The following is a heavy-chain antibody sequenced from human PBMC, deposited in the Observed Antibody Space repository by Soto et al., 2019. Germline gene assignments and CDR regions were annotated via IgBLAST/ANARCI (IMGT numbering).Heavy chain of an antibody. CDR2: INHSGST. CDR3: ARRGDCSGGSCQLDY. CDR1: GGSFSGYY. D-gene: IGHD2-15*01. J-gene: IGHJ4*02. V-gene: IGHV4-34*01. Sequence: QVQLQQWGAGLLKPSETLSLTCAVYGGSFSGYYWSWIRQPPGKGLEWIGEINHSGSTNYNPSLKRRVTISVDTSKNQFSLKLSSVTAADTAVYYCARRGDCSGGSCQLDYWGQGTLVTVSS.